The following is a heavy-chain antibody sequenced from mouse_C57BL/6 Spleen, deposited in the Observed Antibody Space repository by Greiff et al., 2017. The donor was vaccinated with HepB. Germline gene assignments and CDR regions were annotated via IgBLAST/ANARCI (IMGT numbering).Heavy chain of an antibody. CDR3: ARGGDDGSSLYYFDY. CDR1: GYPFTSYW. D-gene: IGHD1-1*01. J-gene: IGHJ2*01. V-gene: IGHV1-55*01. Sequence: QVQLQQPGAELVKPGASVKMSCKASGYPFTSYWITWVKQRPGQGLEWIGDIYPGSGSTNYNEKFKSKATMTVDTSSSTAYMQLSSLTSEDSAVYYCARGGDDGSSLYYFDYWGQGTTLTVSS. CDR2: IYPGSGST.